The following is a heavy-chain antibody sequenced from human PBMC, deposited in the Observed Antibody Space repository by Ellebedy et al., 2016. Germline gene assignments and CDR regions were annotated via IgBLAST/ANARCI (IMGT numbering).Heavy chain of an antibody. Sequence: GGSLRLXCAASGFTFNTYYMNWVRQAPGKGLEWVAHINSGSGDIQYADSVQGRFTISRDNAKNSLYLQMNNLRAEDTAVYYCTRDRKYYYQDYWGQGTLVTVSS. D-gene: IGHD3-10*01. CDR1: GFTFNTYY. V-gene: IGHV3-21*05. CDR3: TRDRKYYYQDY. J-gene: IGHJ4*02. CDR2: INSGSGDI.